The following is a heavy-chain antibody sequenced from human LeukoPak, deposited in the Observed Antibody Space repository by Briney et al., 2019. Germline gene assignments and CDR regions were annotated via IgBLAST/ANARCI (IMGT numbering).Heavy chain of an antibody. Sequence: GASVKVSCKASGGTFSSYAISWVRQAPGQGLEWMGGIIPIFGTANYAQKFQGRVTITADESTSTAYMELSSLRSEDTAVYYCARDVGVRGVIRPYYFDYWGQGTLVTVSS. CDR3: ARDVGVRGVIRPYYFDY. CDR1: GGTFSSYA. CDR2: IIPIFGTA. J-gene: IGHJ4*02. V-gene: IGHV1-69*13. D-gene: IGHD3-10*01.